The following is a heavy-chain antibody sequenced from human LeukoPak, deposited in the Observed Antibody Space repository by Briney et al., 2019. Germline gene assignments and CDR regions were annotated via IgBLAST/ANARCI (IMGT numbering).Heavy chain of an antibody. J-gene: IGHJ4*02. CDR2: IYHSGTT. V-gene: IGHV4-38-2*02. D-gene: IGHD3-22*01. CDR3: ARDGVFHDSDGYSFDY. Sequence: SETLSLTCAVSNYSITSGYFWGWIRQPPGRGLEWIASIYHSGTTYYNPSLRNRVTLFVDTSKNQFSLKLTSLTAADTAVYYCARDGVFHDSDGYSFDYWGQGTLVTVSS. CDR1: NYSITSGYF.